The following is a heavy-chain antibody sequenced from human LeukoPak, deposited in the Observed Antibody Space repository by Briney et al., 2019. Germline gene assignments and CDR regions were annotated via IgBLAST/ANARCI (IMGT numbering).Heavy chain of an antibody. CDR2: ISSSSSYI. Sequence: GGSLRLSCAASGFTFSSYSMNWVRQAPGKGLEWVSSISSSSSYIYYEASAKGRFTLSRGNAKNSLYLQMNSLDAEDHAVYYLARAASRQQLVYHRDDWGQGTLVTVS. D-gene: IGHD6-13*01. J-gene: IGHJ4*02. V-gene: IGHV3-21*01. CDR3: ARAASRQQLVYHRDD. CDR1: GFTFSSYS.